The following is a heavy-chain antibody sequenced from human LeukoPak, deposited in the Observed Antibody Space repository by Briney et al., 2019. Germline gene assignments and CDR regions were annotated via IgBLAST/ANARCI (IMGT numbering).Heavy chain of an antibody. D-gene: IGHD1-26*01. V-gene: IGHV3-33*01. CDR2: IWYDGSNI. J-gene: IGHJ4*02. CDR3: AREWDLRSFDY. Sequence: GGSLRLSCAVSGYIFSSYGMQWVRQAPGKGLEWVAVIWYDGSNILYADSVKGRFIISRDNSKNTLHLKINSLRAEDTAVYYCAREWDLRSFDYWGQGTLVTVSS. CDR1: GYIFSSYG.